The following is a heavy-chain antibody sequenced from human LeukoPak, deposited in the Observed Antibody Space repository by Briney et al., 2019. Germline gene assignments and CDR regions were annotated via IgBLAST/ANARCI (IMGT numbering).Heavy chain of an antibody. V-gene: IGHV3-20*04. CDR1: GFSFGDYG. CDR2: INWNGGST. D-gene: IGHD5-18*01. J-gene: IGHJ3*02. Sequence: GGSLRLSCAASGFSFGDYGMSWVRQVPGKGLEGVAGINWNGGSTRYADSVRGRFTISRDNAQNSLYLQMNSLRAEDTAVYYCAREGTMVTGAFDIWGQGTMVTVSS. CDR3: AREGTMVTGAFDI.